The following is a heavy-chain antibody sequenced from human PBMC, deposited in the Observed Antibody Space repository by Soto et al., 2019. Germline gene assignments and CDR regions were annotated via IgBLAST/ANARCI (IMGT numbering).Heavy chain of an antibody. Sequence: QITLKESGPTLLKPTQTLTLTCSFSGFSLSTSGVGVGWIRQPPGKALEWLAVIYWNDDKRYSPSLQSRLTITKDTSQHRVVLTITDMDPLETATYSCAHSQPASISSSRYYFEYWGQGTLVTVSS. D-gene: IGHD3-3*01. CDR3: AHSQPASISSSRYYFEY. CDR1: GFSLSTSGVG. V-gene: IGHV2-5*01. J-gene: IGHJ4*02. CDR2: IYWNDDK.